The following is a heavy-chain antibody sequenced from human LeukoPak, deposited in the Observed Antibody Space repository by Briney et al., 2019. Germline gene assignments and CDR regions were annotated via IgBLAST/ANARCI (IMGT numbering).Heavy chain of an antibody. J-gene: IGHJ4*02. CDR2: INHSGST. D-gene: IGHD3-16*01. CDR1: GGSFSGFY. CDR3: ARDYAGH. Sequence: PSETLSLTCAVYGGSFSGFYWSWIRQPPGKGLEWIGEINHSGSTNYNPSLKSRVTISVDTSKNQFSLKLSSVTAADTAVYYCARDYAGHWGQGTLVTVSS. V-gene: IGHV4-34*01.